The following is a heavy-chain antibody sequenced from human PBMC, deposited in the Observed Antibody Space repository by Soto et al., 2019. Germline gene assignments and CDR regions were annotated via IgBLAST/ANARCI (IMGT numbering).Heavy chain of an antibody. J-gene: IGHJ4*02. Sequence: EVQLLEAGGGLVQPGGSLRLSCAASGFTFSNYDMSWVRQAPGKGLEWVSGISKNGGNKWYADTAKGRFTISRDNSKNTLFLQMISLRPDDTAVYYCAQRGGNDYWGGFDYWGPGTLVTVSS. CDR3: AQRGGNDYWGGFDY. CDR2: ISKNGGNK. V-gene: IGHV3-23*01. D-gene: IGHD7-27*01. CDR1: GFTFSNYD.